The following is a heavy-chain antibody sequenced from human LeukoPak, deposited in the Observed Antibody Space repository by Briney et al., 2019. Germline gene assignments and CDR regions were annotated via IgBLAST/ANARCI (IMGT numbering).Heavy chain of an antibody. CDR1: GGTFSSYA. CDR2: IVPILGIA. V-gene: IGHV1-69*04. D-gene: IGHD2-21*02. J-gene: IGHJ4*02. CDR3: ASFTVVTAILFDY. Sequence: SVKVSCKASGGTFSSYAISWVRQAPGQGLEWMGRIVPILGIANYAQKFQGRVTITADKSTSTAYMELSSLRSEDTAVYYCASFTVVTAILFDYWGQGTLVTVSS.